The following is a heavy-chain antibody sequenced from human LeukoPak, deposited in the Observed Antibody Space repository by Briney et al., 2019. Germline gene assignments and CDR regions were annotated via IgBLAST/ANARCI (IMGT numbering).Heavy chain of an antibody. CDR3: ARHLRYGSGSYYLPTYDY. D-gene: IGHD3-10*01. J-gene: IGHJ4*02. V-gene: IGHV4-39*01. CDR2: IYYSGST. Sequence: SETLSLTCTVSGGSISSSSYYWGWIRQPPGKGLGWIGSIYYSGSTYYNPSLKSRVTISVDTSKNQFSLKLSSVTAADTAVYYCARHLRYGSGSYYLPTYDYWGQGTLVTVSS. CDR1: GGSISSSSYY.